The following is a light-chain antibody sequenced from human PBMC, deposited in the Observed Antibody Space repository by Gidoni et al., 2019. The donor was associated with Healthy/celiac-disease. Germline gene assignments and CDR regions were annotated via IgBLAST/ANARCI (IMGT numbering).Light chain of an antibody. CDR1: QSVSSSY. V-gene: IGKV3-20*01. J-gene: IGKJ1*01. CDR3: QQYGRGT. CDR2: GAS. Sequence: EIVLTQSPGTLSLSPGERATLSCRASQSVSSSYLAWYQQKPGQAPRLPIYGASSRATGIPDRFSGSGSGTDFTLTISRLEPEDFAVYYCQQYGRGTFGQGTKVEIK.